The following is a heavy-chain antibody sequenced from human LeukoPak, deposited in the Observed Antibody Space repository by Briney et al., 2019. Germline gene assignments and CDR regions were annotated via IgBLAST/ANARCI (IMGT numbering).Heavy chain of an antibody. J-gene: IGHJ4*02. V-gene: IGHV3-48*02. D-gene: IGHD2-2*01. CDR1: GFTFSSYW. CDR3: ARAVVSTFDY. Sequence: GGSLRLSCAASGFTFSSYWMHWVRQAPGKGLVWVSYISSSRSAIYYADSVKGRFTISRDNAKNSLYLQMNSLRDEDTAVYYCARAVVSTFDYWGQGTLVTVSS. CDR2: ISSSRSAI.